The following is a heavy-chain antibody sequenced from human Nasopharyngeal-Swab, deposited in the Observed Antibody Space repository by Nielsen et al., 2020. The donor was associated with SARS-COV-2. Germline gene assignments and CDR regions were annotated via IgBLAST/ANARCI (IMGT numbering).Heavy chain of an antibody. CDR2: IYYSGST. Sequence: ESLKISCTVSGGSISSSSYYWGWIRQPPGKGLEWIGSIYYSGSTYYNPSLKSRVTISVDTSKNQFSLKLSSVTAADTAVYYCAREVVVAAAGTLYYYYYYMDVWGKGTTVTVSS. D-gene: IGHD6-13*01. V-gene: IGHV4-39*07. CDR3: AREVVVAAAGTLYYYYYYMDV. J-gene: IGHJ6*03. CDR1: GGSISSSSYY.